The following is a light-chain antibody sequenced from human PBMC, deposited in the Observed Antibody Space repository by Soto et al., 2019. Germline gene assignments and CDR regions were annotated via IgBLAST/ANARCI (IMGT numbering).Light chain of an antibody. CDR3: QQYENLPT. Sequence: DIQMTQSPSSLSASVGDRVTVTCQASQNINNYLNWYQQKPGRAPKLLIYDASNLEAGVPSRFRGSGSGTDFTFTISRLQPEDIATYYCQQYENLPTFGQGTRLEIK. J-gene: IGKJ5*01. V-gene: IGKV1-33*01. CDR1: QNINNY. CDR2: DAS.